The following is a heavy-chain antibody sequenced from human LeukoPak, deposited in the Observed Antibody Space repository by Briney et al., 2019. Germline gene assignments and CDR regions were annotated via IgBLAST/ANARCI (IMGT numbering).Heavy chain of an antibody. Sequence: PGGSLRLPCAASGFTFNNYAMSWVRQAPGKGLEWVSAISGSGRDTYYADSMKGRFTISRDNSQNTLYLQMNSPRAEDTAVYYCAKDQVGVHYNWGQGTLVTVSS. CDR3: AKDQVGVHYN. D-gene: IGHD1-26*01. J-gene: IGHJ4*02. CDR2: ISGSGRDT. V-gene: IGHV3-23*01. CDR1: GFTFNNYA.